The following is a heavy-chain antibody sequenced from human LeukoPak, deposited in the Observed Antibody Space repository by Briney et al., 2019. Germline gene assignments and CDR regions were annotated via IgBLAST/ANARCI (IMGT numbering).Heavy chain of an antibody. CDR1: GGSISSYY. V-gene: IGHV4-59*01. Sequence: TSETLSLTCTVSGGSISSYYWSWIRQPPGKGLEWIGYIYYSGSTNYNPSLKSRVTISVDTSKNQFSLKLSSVTAADTAVYYRARGAAIYDILTGYYRGVGYFDYWGQGTLVTVSS. CDR2: IYYSGST. D-gene: IGHD3-9*01. J-gene: IGHJ4*02. CDR3: ARGAAIYDILTGYYRGVGYFDY.